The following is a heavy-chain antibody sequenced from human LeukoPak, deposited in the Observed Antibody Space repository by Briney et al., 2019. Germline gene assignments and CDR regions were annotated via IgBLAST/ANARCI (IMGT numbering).Heavy chain of an antibody. CDR2: INHSGST. J-gene: IGHJ4*02. D-gene: IGHD2-15*01. Sequence: SETLSLTCAVYGGSFHGYYWSWIRQPPGKGLEWIGEINHSGSTNYNPSLKSRITISVDTSKNQFSLKLSSVTAADTAVYYCARAGYCSGGSCYRGPSTWGQGTLVTVSS. CDR3: ARAGYCSGGSCYRGPST. V-gene: IGHV4-34*01. CDR1: GGSFHGYY.